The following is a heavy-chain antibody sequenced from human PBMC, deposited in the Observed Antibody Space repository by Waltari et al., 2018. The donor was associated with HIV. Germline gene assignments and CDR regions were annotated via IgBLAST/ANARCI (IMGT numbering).Heavy chain of an antibody. V-gene: IGHV4-4*02. CDR2: IYTSGST. Sequence: QVQLQESGPGLVKPSGTLSLTCAVSGGSISSSNWWSWVRQPPGKGLEWIGEIYTSGSTTYNQSPKSRVTISVDKSKNQFSLKLSSVTAADTAVYYCARGRERPHYYYYGMDVWGQGTTVTVSS. CDR3: ARGRERPHYYYYGMDV. CDR1: GGSISSSNW. J-gene: IGHJ6*02.